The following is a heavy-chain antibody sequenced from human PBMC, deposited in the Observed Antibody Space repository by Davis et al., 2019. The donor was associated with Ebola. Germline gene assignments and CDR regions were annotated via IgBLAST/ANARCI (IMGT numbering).Heavy chain of an antibody. V-gene: IGHV3-23*01. D-gene: IGHD2-2*01. CDR2: ISMRGDST. CDR3: AKEGPDGYQVLSHAYFDY. CDR1: GFIFSKWG. J-gene: IGHJ4*02. Sequence: PGGSLRLSCAPSGFIFSKWGMTWVRQTAGKGLECVAAISMRGDSTDYADSVKGRFTISRDNSNNMLYLQMNNLRADDTAVYYCAKEGPDGYQVLSHAYFDYWGQGTLVTVSS.